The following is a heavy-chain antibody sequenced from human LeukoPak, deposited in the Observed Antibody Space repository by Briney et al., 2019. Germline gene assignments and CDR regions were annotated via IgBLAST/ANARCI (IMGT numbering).Heavy chain of an antibody. V-gene: IGHV1-24*01. CDR2: FDPEDDET. CDR3: TTDLGVPGPWNY. D-gene: IGHD2-8*01. Sequence: ASVKVSCKVSGYTLTDLSMHWVGQAPGKGLEWMGGFDPEDDETIYAQKFQGRVTMIEDTSTDTAYMELSSLRSEDTAVYYCTTDLGVPGPWNYWGQGTLVTVSS. CDR1: GYTLTDLS. J-gene: IGHJ4*02.